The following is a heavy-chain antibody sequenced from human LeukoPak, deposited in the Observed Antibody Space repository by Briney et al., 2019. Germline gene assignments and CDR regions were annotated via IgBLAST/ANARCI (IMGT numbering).Heavy chain of an antibody. J-gene: IGHJ4*02. Sequence: SETLSLTCTVSGGSISSYYWSWIRQPPGKGLEWIGYIYYSGSTNYNPSLKSRVTISVDTSKNQFSLKLSSVTAADTAVYYCARLYRESDFDYWGQGTLVTVSS. D-gene: IGHD1-26*01. CDR2: IYYSGST. CDR3: ARLYRESDFDY. V-gene: IGHV4-59*08. CDR1: GGSISSYY.